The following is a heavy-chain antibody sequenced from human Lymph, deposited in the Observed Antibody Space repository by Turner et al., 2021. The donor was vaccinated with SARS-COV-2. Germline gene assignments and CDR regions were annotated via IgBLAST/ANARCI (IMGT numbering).Heavy chain of an antibody. J-gene: IGHJ4*02. CDR3: ARDIPTTADYFDY. CDR2: ISSSCSYI. V-gene: IGHV3-21*01. CDR1: RFTFSTYS. Sequence: EVQLVESGGGLVKHGGSLRLSCVASRFTFSTYSMNWVSQAPGKGLEWISSISSSCSYIYYADSVKVRFTISRDDAKNSLYLQMNSLRAEDTAVYYCARDIPTTADYFDYWGQGTLVTVSS. D-gene: IGHD4-17*01.